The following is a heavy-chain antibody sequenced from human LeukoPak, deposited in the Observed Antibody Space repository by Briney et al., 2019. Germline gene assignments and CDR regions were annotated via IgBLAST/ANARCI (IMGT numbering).Heavy chain of an antibody. V-gene: IGHV4-4*02. CDR3: AVRSGWYKIDY. Sequence: SETLSLTCAVSGASISSTNWWSWVRQPPGKGLEWIGEMYHSGSSNYNPSLKSRVTISVDKSKNQFSLKLSSVTAADTAVYYCAVRSGWYKIDYWGQGTLVTVSS. CDR1: GASISSTNW. CDR2: MYHSGSS. J-gene: IGHJ4*02. D-gene: IGHD6-19*01.